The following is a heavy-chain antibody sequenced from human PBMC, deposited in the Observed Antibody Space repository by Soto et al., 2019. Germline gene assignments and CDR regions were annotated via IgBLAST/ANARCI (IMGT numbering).Heavy chain of an antibody. CDR3: ARDAAIGMNDY. J-gene: IGHJ4*02. CDR1: GYTFTSYG. D-gene: IGHD1-20*01. Sequence: QVQLVQSGAEVKKPGASVKVSCKASGYTFTSYGISWVRQAPGQGLEWMGWISAYNGNKKYAQKVQGRVTMTTDTSTTTAHMEVRSLRSDDTAVYYCARDAAIGMNDYWGQGTLVTVSS. CDR2: ISAYNGNK. V-gene: IGHV1-18*01.